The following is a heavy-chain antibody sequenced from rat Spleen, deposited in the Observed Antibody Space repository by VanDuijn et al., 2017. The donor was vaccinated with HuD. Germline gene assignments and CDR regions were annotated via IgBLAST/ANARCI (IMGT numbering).Heavy chain of an antibody. CDR2: IIYDGSRT. Sequence: EVQLVESGGGLVQPGRSLKLSCATSGFIFSNYVMAWVSQAPTKGLEWVASIIYDGSRTFFRDSVKGRFTISRDNAKSTLYLQVDSLKSEDTATYYCARHGRGKTTYYYVMDAWGQGASVTVSS. D-gene: IGHD4-5*01. CDR1: GFIFSNYV. V-gene: IGHV5-29*01. CDR3: ARHGRGKTTYYYVMDA. J-gene: IGHJ4*01.